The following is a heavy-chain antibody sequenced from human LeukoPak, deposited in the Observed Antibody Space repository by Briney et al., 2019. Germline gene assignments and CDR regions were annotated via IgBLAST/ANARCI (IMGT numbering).Heavy chain of an antibody. CDR2: INSDRGST. D-gene: IGHD2-2*01. CDR3: ARYPRRSTSYYYYYGMDV. Sequence: GGSLRLSCAASGFTFSSYWMHWVRQAPGKGLVWVSRINSDRGSTSYADSVKGRFTISRDNAKNTLYLQMNSLRAEDTAVYYCARYPRRSTSYYYYYGMDVWGQGTTVTVSS. V-gene: IGHV3-74*01. J-gene: IGHJ6*02. CDR1: GFTFSSYW.